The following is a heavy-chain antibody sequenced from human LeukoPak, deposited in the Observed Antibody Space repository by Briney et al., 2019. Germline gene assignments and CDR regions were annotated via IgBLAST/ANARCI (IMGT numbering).Heavy chain of an antibody. Sequence: PSETLSLTCTVSGYSISSGYYWGWIRQPPGKGLEWIGSIYHSGSTYYNPSLKSRVTISVDTSKNQFSLKLSSVTAADTAVYYCARDGWRGVVITLWGQGTLVTVSS. D-gene: IGHD3-3*01. J-gene: IGHJ1*01. CDR1: GYSISSGYY. V-gene: IGHV4-38-2*02. CDR3: ARDGWRGVVITL. CDR2: IYHSGST.